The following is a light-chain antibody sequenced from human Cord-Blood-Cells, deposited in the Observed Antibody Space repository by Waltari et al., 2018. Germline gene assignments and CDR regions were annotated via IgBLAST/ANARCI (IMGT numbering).Light chain of an antibody. CDR1: QRVSSSY. V-gene: IGKV3-20*01. Sequence: EIVLTQSPGPLSLSPGERATLSCRASQRVSSSYLAWYQQKPGQAPRLLIYGASSSATGIPDRFSGSGSGTDFTLTISRLEPEDFAVYYCQQYGSSPPYTFGQGTKLEIK. CDR3: QQYGSSPPYT. CDR2: GAS. J-gene: IGKJ2*01.